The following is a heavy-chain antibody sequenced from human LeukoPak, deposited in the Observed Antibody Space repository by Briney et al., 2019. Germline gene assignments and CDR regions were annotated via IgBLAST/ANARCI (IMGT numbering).Heavy chain of an antibody. J-gene: IGHJ4*02. CDR1: GFTFSSYA. CDR2: INGSGGST. V-gene: IGHV3-23*01. D-gene: IGHD4-17*01. CDR3: VATGTILDY. Sequence: VGSLRLSCAASGFTFSSYAMSWVRQAPGKGLEWVLAINGSGGSTYYAHSVKDRSTIPSDNSKNKLSLQINSLPAEDTAVYYCVATGTILDYWGQGTLVTVSS.